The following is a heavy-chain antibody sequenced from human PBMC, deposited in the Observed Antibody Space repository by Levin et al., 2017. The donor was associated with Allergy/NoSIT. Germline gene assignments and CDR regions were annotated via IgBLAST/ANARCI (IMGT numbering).Heavy chain of an antibody. V-gene: IGHV1-69*13. Sequence: SVKVSCKASGGTFNTYAISWVRQAPGQGLEWMGGIIPPFGTGNYAQKFQGRLTITADDSASTAYMELSSLRSEDTAIYYCARDYGDATPFDSWGQGTLVTVSS. J-gene: IGHJ4*02. D-gene: IGHD4-17*01. CDR2: IIPPFGTG. CDR3: ARDYGDATPFDS. CDR1: GGTFNTYA.